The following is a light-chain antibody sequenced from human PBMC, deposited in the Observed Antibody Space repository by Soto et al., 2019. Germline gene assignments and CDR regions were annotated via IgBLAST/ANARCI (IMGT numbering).Light chain of an antibody. J-gene: IGKJ4*01. V-gene: IGKV3-11*01. CDR3: QQRSNWPLALT. CDR1: QSVSSD. CDR2: DAS. Sequence: EIVLTHSPATLSLSPGERATLSCRASQSVSSDLAWYQQKPGQAPRLLIYDASNRATGIPARFSGSGSGTDFTLTISSLEHEDFAVYHCQQRSNWPLALTFGGGTKVEIK.